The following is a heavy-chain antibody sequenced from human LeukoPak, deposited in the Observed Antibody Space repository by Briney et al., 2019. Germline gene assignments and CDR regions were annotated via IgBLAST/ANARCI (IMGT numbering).Heavy chain of an antibody. Sequence: GGSLRLSCAASGFTFSSYGMHWVRQAPGKGLELVAFIRYDGSNKYYADSVKGRFTISRDNSKNTLYLQVNSLRAEDTAVYYCAKGYSSGWYVLVGYYYMDVWGKGTTVTVSS. D-gene: IGHD6-19*01. J-gene: IGHJ6*03. CDR1: GFTFSSYG. CDR3: AKGYSSGWYVLVGYYYMDV. CDR2: IRYDGSNK. V-gene: IGHV3-30*02.